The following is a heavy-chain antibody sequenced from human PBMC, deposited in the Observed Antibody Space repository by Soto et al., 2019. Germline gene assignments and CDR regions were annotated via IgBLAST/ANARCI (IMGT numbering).Heavy chain of an antibody. Sequence: QVQLQESGPGLVKPSETLSLTCTVSGGSISSYYWSWIRQPPGKGLEWIGYIYYSGSTNYNPSLKSRVTISVDTSKNQFSLKLSSVTAADTAVYDCARGSSRKDWFDPWGQGTLVTVSS. J-gene: IGHJ5*02. CDR2: IYYSGST. V-gene: IGHV4-59*01. D-gene: IGHD6-13*01. CDR3: ARGSSRKDWFDP. CDR1: GGSISSYY.